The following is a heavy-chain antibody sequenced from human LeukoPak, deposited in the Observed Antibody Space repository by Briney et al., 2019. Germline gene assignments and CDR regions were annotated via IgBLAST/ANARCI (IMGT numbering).Heavy chain of an antibody. J-gene: IGHJ4*02. CDR1: GASTSTNIYF. CDR2: IYYSGRT. V-gene: IGHV4-39*01. D-gene: IGHD1-26*01. CDR3: ARSLWYSGYM. Sequence: SETLSLTCIVSGASTSTNIYFWGWVRQPPGEGLEWIGNIYYSGRTYYSPSLKSRVTMSLDTSKNQFSLNLSSVTAADTAVYYCARSLWYSGYMWGXGTLVTVSS.